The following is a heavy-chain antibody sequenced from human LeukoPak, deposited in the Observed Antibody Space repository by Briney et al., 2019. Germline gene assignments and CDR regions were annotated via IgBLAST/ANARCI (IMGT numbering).Heavy chain of an antibody. CDR2: IYSSGSA. CDR3: ARASVTYYYYYYMDV. V-gene: IGHV4-59*01. Sequence: PSETLSLTCAVSGGSISTYYWNWIRQPPGKGLEWIGYIYSSGSANYNPSLKSRVTVSVDTSKNQFSLKLSSVTAADTAVYYCARASVTYYYYYYMDVWGKGTTVTVSS. D-gene: IGHD4-11*01. J-gene: IGHJ6*03. CDR1: GGSISTYY.